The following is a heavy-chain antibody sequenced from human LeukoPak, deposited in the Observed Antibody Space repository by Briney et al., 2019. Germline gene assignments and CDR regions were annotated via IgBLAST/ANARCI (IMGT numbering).Heavy chain of an antibody. CDR3: ARHILGNPYFDY. J-gene: IGHJ4*01. Sequence: SETLSLTCTVSGGSITSFYWSWIRQPPGKGLEWIGYIYYSGSTNYNPPLKSRVTISVETSKNQFSLKLRSVTAADTAVYYCARHILGNPYFDYWGHGTLVTVSS. V-gene: IGHV4-59*08. CDR2: IYYSGST. D-gene: IGHD2/OR15-2a*01. CDR1: GGSITSFY.